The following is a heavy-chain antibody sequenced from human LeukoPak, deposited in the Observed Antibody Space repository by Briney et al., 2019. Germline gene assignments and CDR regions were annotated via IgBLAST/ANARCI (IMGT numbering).Heavy chain of an antibody. CDR3: ARDLRGVMFDY. V-gene: IGHV3-23*01. CDR1: GFTLSNYG. CDR2: ISGSGFNT. J-gene: IGHJ4*02. Sequence: PGGSLRLSCAGSGFTLSNYGMSWVRQAPGKGLEWVSSISGSGFNTFYSDSVKGRFTISRDNPKNTLYLQMNSLRAEDTAVYYCARDLRGVMFDYWGQGTLVTVSS. D-gene: IGHD3-10*01.